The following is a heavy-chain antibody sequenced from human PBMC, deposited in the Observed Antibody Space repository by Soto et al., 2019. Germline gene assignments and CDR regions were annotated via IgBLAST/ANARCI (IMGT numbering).Heavy chain of an antibody. Sequence: PGGSLRLSCAASGFTFSSYAMSWGRQAPWKGLEWVSAISGSGGSTYYADSVKGRFTISRDNSKNTLYLQMNSLRAEDTAVYYCAKDPSARYYDFWSGYLDYWGQGTLVTVSS. D-gene: IGHD3-3*01. CDR3: AKDPSARYYDFWSGYLDY. CDR1: GFTFSSYA. CDR2: ISGSGGST. J-gene: IGHJ4*02. V-gene: IGHV3-23*01.